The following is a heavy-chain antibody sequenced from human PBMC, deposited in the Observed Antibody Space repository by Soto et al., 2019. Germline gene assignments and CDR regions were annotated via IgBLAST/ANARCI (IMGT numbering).Heavy chain of an antibody. CDR2: ISGSGGST. CDR1: GFTLRSYA. CDR3: AKVGRWLVHDY. V-gene: IGHV3-23*01. D-gene: IGHD6-19*01. J-gene: IGHJ4*02. Sequence: GGSLRLSCAASGFTLRSYAMSWVRQAPGKGLEWVPAISGSGGSTYYADSVKGRFTISRDNSKNTLYLQMNSLRAEDTAVYYCAKVGRWLVHDYWGQGTLVTVSS.